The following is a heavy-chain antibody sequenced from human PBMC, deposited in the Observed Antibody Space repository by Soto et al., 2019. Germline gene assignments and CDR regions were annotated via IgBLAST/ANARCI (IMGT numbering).Heavy chain of an antibody. D-gene: IGHD5-12*01. Sequence: QVQLVQSGDEVKKPGASVKVACRESGSTFSSYGINWVRQAPGQGLDWMGRISGYSGKTTYAQKFQCRVTMTTGTSTSTAYMERRNLRSDGTAVYYRARPVWNCYDYVARYWGQGTLVTVSS. CDR3: ARPVWNCYDYVARY. J-gene: IGHJ4*02. CDR1: GSTFSSYG. V-gene: IGHV1-18*01. CDR2: ISGYSGKT.